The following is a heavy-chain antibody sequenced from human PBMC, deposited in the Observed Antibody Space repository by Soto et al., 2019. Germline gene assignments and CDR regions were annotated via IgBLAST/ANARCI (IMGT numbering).Heavy chain of an antibody. J-gene: IGHJ4*02. V-gene: IGHV4-30-4*01. D-gene: IGHD3-22*01. CDR3: ARVTFYDSSGSYYFDY. CDR2: IYYSGTT. CDR1: GGSISSGGYY. Sequence: SETLSLTCTVSGGSISSGGYYWSWIRQPPGQGLELIGYIYYSGTTYYNPSLKSRLNISLDTSKNQFSLKLSSVTAADTAVYFCARVTFYDSSGSYYFDYWGQGTLVTVSS.